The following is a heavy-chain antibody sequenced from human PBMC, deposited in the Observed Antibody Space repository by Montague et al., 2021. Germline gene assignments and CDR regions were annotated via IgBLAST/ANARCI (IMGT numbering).Heavy chain of an antibody. CDR2: IYSSGNT. D-gene: IGHD1-26*01. J-gene: IGHJ3*01. CDR3: AREWSGFDF. CDR1: GDSMNTYK. Sequence: SETLSLTCTVSGDSMNTYKWNWIRQPPGKGLEWIGYIYSSGNTNYNPSLKSRVTISVDTSRNQFSLEVSSVTAADPAMYYCAREWSGFDFWGHGTMVTVSS. V-gene: IGHV4-59*01.